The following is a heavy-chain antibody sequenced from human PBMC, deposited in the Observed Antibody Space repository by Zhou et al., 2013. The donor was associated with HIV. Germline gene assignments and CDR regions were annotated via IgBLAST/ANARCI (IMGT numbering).Heavy chain of an antibody. CDR3: ARAFGYSSSWYETKGSTFDI. D-gene: IGHD6-13*01. CDR1: GGTFRSYV. CDR2: VIPIFKTT. V-gene: IGHV1-69*05. Sequence: QVQLVQSGAEVKRPGSSVKVSCKASGGTFRSYVISWVRQAPGQGLEWMGGVIPIFKTTNNARKFQGRLTITTDESTSTAYMELSGLRSEDTAVYYCARAFGYSSSWYETKGSTFDIWGQGTMVTVSS. J-gene: IGHJ3*02.